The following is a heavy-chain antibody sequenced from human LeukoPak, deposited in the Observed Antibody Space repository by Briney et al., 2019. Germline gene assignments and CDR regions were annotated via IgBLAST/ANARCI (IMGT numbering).Heavy chain of an antibody. CDR1: GGSISSYY. J-gene: IGHJ4*02. CDR3: ARGSGSRGYYFDY. V-gene: IGHV4-34*01. Sequence: KPSETLSLTCTVSGGSISSYYWSWIRQPPGKGLEWIGEINHSGSTNYNPSLKSRVTISVDTSKNQFSLKLSSVTAADTAVYYCARGSGSRGYYFDYWGQGTLVTVSS. CDR2: INHSGST. D-gene: IGHD1-26*01.